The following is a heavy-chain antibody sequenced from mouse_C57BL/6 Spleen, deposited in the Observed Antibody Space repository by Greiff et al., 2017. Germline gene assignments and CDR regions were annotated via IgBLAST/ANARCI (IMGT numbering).Heavy chain of an antibody. CDR2: IRLKSDNYAT. CDR3: TGGVLYDYDWFAY. D-gene: IGHD2-4*01. CDR1: GFTFSNYW. J-gene: IGHJ3*01. Sequence: EVKLMESGGGLVQPGGSMKLSCVASGFTFSNYWMNWVRQSPEKGLEWVAQIRLKSDNYATHYAESVKGRFTISRDDSKSSVYLQMNNLRAEDTGIYYCTGGVLYDYDWFAYWGQGTLVTVSA. V-gene: IGHV6-3*01.